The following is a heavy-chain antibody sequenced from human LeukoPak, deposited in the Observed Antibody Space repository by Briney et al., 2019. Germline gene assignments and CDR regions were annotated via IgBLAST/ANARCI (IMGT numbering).Heavy chain of an antibody. CDR1: GFTFRNYA. Sequence: GGSLRLSCAASGFGFTFRNYAMSWVRQAPGKGLEWVSAISKSGDTTYYADSVRGRFTISRDSYKNTLYLQMNSLRDEDTAVYYCANSAIDWGQGTPVTVSS. CDR2: ISKSGDTT. J-gene: IGHJ4*02. V-gene: IGHV3-23*01. CDR3: ANSAID.